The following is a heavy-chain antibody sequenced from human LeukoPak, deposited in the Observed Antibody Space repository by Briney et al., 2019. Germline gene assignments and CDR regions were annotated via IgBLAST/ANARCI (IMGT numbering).Heavy chain of an antibody. Sequence: GESLQISCKGSGYSFTSYWIGWVRRMPGKGLEWMGIIYPGDSDTRYSPSFQGQVTISADKSISTAYLQWSSLKASDTAMYYCARQVGATGPDPNDAFDIWGQGTMVTVSS. D-gene: IGHD1-26*01. CDR1: GYSFTSYW. CDR2: IYPGDSDT. J-gene: IGHJ3*02. V-gene: IGHV5-51*01. CDR3: ARQVGATGPDPNDAFDI.